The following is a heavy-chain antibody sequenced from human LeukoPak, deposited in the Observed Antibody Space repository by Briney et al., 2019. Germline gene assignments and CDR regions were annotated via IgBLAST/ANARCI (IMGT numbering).Heavy chain of an antibody. CDR1: GGSISSSSYY. Sequence: TSETLSLTCTVSGGSISSSSYYWGWIRQPPGKGLEWIGTIYYSGTTFYNPSLNSRVTISVDTSKNQLSLKVSSVTAADTAVYYCATYYDISGYRFDYWGQGTLVTVSS. CDR2: IYYSGTT. CDR3: ATYYDISGYRFDY. J-gene: IGHJ4*02. D-gene: IGHD3-22*01. V-gene: IGHV4-39*01.